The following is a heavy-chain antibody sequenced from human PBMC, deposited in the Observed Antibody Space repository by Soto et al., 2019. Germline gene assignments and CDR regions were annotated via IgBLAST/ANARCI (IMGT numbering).Heavy chain of an antibody. J-gene: IGHJ4*02. CDR1: GYTFTGYY. Sequence: GASVKVSCKASGYTFTGYYMHWVRQAPGQGLEWMGWINPNSGGTNYAQKFQGRVTMTRDTSISTAYMELSRLRSDDTAVYYCARGQHYYDSSGYFYWGQGTLVTVSS. CDR3: ARGQHYYDSSGYFY. V-gene: IGHV1-2*02. D-gene: IGHD3-22*01. CDR2: INPNSGGT.